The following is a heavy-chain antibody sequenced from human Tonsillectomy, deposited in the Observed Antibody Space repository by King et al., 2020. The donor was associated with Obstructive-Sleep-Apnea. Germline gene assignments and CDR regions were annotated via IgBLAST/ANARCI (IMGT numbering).Heavy chain of an antibody. CDR1: GGSFSDYS. V-gene: IGHV4-34*01. CDR2: INHSGST. J-gene: IGHJ6*02. CDR3: ARGQQQLWYYYAMDV. D-gene: IGHD6-13*01. Sequence: VQLQQWGAGLLKPSETLSLTCAVYGGSFSDYSWSWIRQPPGKGLEWIGEINHSGSTNYNPSLKSRATISVDTSKNQISLKLSSVTAADTAIYYCARGQQQLWYYYAMDVWGQGTTVTVSS.